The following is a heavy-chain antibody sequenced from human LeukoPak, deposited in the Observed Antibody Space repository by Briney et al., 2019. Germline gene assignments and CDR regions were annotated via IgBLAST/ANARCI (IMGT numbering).Heavy chain of an antibody. Sequence: SETLSLTCTVSGGSISTYSWNWIRQPPGQGLEWIGYVYKSGGTYNNPSLRSRVAISMDTSNSQFSLRLTSVTAADTAVYYCARDAGGTWFDPWGQGILVTLSS. CDR1: GGSISTYS. CDR3: ARDAGGTWFDP. J-gene: IGHJ5*02. V-gene: IGHV4-59*01. CDR2: VYKSGGT.